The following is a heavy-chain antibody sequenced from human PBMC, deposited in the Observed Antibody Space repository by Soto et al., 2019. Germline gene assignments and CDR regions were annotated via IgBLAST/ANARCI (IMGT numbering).Heavy chain of an antibody. CDR3: ARGGYCSGGSCYSDDAFDI. D-gene: IGHD2-15*01. CDR2: ISYDETTK. V-gene: IGHV3-30*04. Sequence: SLRLSCAGSGFSFHTHSIHWVRQAPGKGLDWVAVISYDETTKFYADSVKGRFTISRDNAKNSLYLQMNSLRAEDTAVYYCARGGYCSGGSCYSDDAFDIWGQGTMVTVSS. J-gene: IGHJ3*02. CDR1: GFSFHTHS.